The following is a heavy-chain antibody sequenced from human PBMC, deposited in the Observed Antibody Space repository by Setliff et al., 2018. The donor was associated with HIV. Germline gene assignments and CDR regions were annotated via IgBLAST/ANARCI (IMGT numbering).Heavy chain of an antibody. V-gene: IGHV1-2*02. D-gene: IGHD2-2*01. CDR2: INPNSGGT. Sequence: ASVKVSCKASGYTFSNYGISWVRQAPGQGLQWVGWINPNSGGTKYPQKFQGRVTMTRDTSISTAYMDLTRLRYDDTAVYYCAIDVVGGWLRPMPDFWGPGTLVTVSS. CDR3: AIDVVGGWLRPMPDF. CDR1: GYTFSNYG. J-gene: IGHJ4*02.